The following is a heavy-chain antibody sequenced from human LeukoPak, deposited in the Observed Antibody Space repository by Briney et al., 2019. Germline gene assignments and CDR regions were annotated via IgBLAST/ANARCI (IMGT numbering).Heavy chain of an antibody. CDR2: IGTAGNT. Sequence: GSLRLSCAGSGFTFNNYDMHWVRQGTGKSLEWVSAIGTAGNTAYAGSVQGRFTISRENAKNSLYLQMNSLRAGDTAVYYCARVRSDSAGWYHVLNWGQGTLVTVSS. CDR1: GFTFNNYD. D-gene: IGHD6-19*01. CDR3: ARVRSDSAGWYHVLN. J-gene: IGHJ4*02. V-gene: IGHV3-13*01.